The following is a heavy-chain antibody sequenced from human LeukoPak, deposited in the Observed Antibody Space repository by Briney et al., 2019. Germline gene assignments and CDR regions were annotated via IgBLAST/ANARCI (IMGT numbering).Heavy chain of an antibody. CDR1: GGSISSGGYH. J-gene: IGHJ4*02. CDR2: IYYSGST. V-gene: IGHV4-31*03. Sequence: SQTLSLTCTVSGGSISSGGYHWSWIRQHPGKGLEWIGYIYYSGSTYYNPSLKSRVTISVDTSKNQFSLKLSSVTAADTAVYYCARGYSRFLAWSWGQGTLVTVSS. D-gene: IGHD2-15*01. CDR3: ARGYSRFLAWS.